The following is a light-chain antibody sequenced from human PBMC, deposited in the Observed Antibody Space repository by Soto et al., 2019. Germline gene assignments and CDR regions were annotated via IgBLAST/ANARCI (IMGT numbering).Light chain of an antibody. Sequence: QSALTQPASVSGSPGQSITIPCTGTSSDVGGYNYVSWYQPHPGKAPKLMIYEVNIRPSGVSDRFSGSKSGNTASLTISGLQPEDEADYYCSSYTSSGTLVFGTGTKLTVL. CDR1: SSDVGGYNY. V-gene: IGLV2-14*01. J-gene: IGLJ1*01. CDR2: EVN. CDR3: SSYTSSGTLV.